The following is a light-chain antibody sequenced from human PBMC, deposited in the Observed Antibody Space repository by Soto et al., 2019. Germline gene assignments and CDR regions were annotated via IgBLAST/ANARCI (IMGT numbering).Light chain of an antibody. Sequence: DIQMTQSPSTLSASVGDRVTITCRASQSISSWLAWYQQKPGKAPKLLIYDASSLESGVPSRFSGSGSGTEFTLTISSLQPDDFATYYCQQYKSYWRTCGQGTKVEIK. CDR3: QQYKSYWRT. J-gene: IGKJ1*01. V-gene: IGKV1-5*01. CDR1: QSISSW. CDR2: DAS.